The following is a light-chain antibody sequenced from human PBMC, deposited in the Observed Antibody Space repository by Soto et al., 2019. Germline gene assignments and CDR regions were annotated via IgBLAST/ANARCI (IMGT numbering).Light chain of an antibody. J-gene: IGKJ4*01. CDR2: DAS. V-gene: IGKV1-5*01. Sequence: DIQMTQSPSTLSASVVDRVTITCRSSQSINSWLAWYQQKPGKAPNLLIYDASSLESGVPSRFSGSGSGTDFTLTISSLEPEDFAVYYCQQRSNWPAFGGGTKVDIK. CDR1: QSINSW. CDR3: QQRSNWPA.